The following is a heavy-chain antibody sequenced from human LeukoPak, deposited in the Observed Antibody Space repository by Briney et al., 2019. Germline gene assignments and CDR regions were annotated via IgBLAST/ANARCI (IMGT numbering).Heavy chain of an antibody. CDR1: GGSISSYY. CDR3: ARTGYSSGWFDY. J-gene: IGHJ4*02. V-gene: IGHV4-59*01. Sequence: SETLSLACTVSGGSISSYYWSWIRQPPGKGLEWIGYIYYSGSTNYNPSLKSRVTISVDTSKNQFSLKLSSVTAADTAVYYCARTGYSSGWFDYWGQGTLVTVSS. D-gene: IGHD6-19*01. CDR2: IYYSGST.